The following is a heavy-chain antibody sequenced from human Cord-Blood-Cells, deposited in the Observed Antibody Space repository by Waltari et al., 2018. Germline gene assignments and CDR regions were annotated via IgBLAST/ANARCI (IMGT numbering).Heavy chain of an antibody. Sequence: QVQLVQSGAEVKKPGASVKVSCKVSGYTLTELSMHWLRQAPGNGLEWMGGFDTEDGEPISAQECQGSVTMTEDTGTGAAYMELGSLRSEDRAVYYCASHGYCSSTRCYTEDYQHWGQGTLVTVSA. CDR1: GYTLTELS. CDR2: FDTEDGEP. D-gene: IGHD2-2*02. J-gene: IGHJ1*01. CDR3: ASHGYCSSTRCYTEDYQH. V-gene: IGHV1-24*01.